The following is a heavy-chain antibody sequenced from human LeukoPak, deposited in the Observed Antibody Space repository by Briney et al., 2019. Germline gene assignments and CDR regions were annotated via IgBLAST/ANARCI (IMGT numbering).Heavy chain of an antibody. D-gene: IGHD2-15*01. CDR1: GYTFTGYY. V-gene: IGHV1-2*02. J-gene: IGHJ6*02. CDR3: AREESCSGGSCYSLNYYYGMDV. CDR2: INPNSGGT. Sequence: GASVKVSCKASGYTFTGYYMHWVRQAPGQGLEWMGWINPNSGGTNYAQKFQGRVTMTRDTSISTAYMELSRLRSDDTAVYYCAREESCSGGSCYSLNYYYGMDVWGQGTTVTVSS.